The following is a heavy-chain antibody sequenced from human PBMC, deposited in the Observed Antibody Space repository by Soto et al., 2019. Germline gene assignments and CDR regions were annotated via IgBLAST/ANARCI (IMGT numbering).Heavy chain of an antibody. D-gene: IGHD6-13*01. CDR3: TRDASRDSSARGWFDP. Sequence: GWSLRLSCAASGFTFRSFTMNWVRQAPGKGLEWASTISSNSAYIYYTDALRGRFTISRDNAKNSLHLQMNSLRAEDTAVYYCTRDASRDSSARGWFDPWGPGTLVTVSS. V-gene: IGHV3-21*01. J-gene: IGHJ5*02. CDR2: ISSNSAYI. CDR1: GFTFRSFT.